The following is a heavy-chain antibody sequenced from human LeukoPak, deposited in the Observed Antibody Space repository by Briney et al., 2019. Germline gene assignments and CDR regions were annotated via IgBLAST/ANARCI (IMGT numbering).Heavy chain of an antibody. CDR1: GFDFDDYM. CDR3: ARGGYGGVFDY. J-gene: IGHJ4*02. D-gene: IGHD4-23*01. Sequence: PPGGSLRLSRAASGFDFDDYMMHWVRQVPGKGLEWVSLISWDGGTTNYADSVKGRFTISRDNSKNSLYFLMNDLTAEDTAFYYCARGGYGGVFDYWGQGTLVTVSS. CDR2: ISWDGGTT. V-gene: IGHV3-43D*04.